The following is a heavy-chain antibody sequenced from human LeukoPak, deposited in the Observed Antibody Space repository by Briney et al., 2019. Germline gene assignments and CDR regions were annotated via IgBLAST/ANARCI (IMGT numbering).Heavy chain of an antibody. CDR1: GFTFRSYS. CDR3: ARVPGGGVDY. Sequence: GGSLRLSCAASGFTFRSYSMSWVRQAPGKGLEWVSSMSSSSSYIYYADSVKGRFTISRDNAKNSLYLQMNSLRAEDTAVYYCARVPGGGVDYWGQGTLVTVSS. J-gene: IGHJ4*02. CDR2: MSSSSSYI. V-gene: IGHV3-21*01. D-gene: IGHD3-10*01.